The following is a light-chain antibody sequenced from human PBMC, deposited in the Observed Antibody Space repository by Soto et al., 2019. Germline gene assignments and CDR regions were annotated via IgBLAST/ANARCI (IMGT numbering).Light chain of an antibody. V-gene: IGKV3-15*01. CDR2: GAS. J-gene: IGKJ2*01. CDR3: QQYNKWPPQYT. Sequence: EIVMTQSPVTLSESPGERATLSCRASQSINSDLAWYQQKPGQAPRLLIYGASTRATDIPARISGSGSGTDFTLTISNLQSEDFAVYYCQQYNKWPPQYTFGQGTKLEIK. CDR1: QSINSD.